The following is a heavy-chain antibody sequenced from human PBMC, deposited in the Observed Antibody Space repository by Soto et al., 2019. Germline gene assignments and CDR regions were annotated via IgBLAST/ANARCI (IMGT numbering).Heavy chain of an antibody. CDR3: ARGYSYGSTTFDY. D-gene: IGHD5-18*01. CDR2: IWYDGSKK. V-gene: IGHV3-33*01. CDR1: GFTFSSYG. Sequence: QVQLVESGGGVVQPGTSLRLSCVVSGFTFSSYGMQWVRQAPGKGLEWVAVIWYDGSKKYYADSVKGRFTISRDNSRNTLYLQMNSLRAEDTAMYYCARGYSYGSTTFDYWGQGALVTVSS. J-gene: IGHJ4*02.